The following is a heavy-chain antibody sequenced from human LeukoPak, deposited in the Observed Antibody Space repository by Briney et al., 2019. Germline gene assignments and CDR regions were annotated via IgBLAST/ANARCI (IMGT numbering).Heavy chain of an antibody. Sequence: SQTLSLTCTVSGGSISSGSYYWSWIRQPAGKGLEWIGRIYTSGSTNYNPSLKSRVTISVGTSKNQFSLKLSSVTAADTAVYYCAITRAYDSSGYSFDYWGQGTLVTVSS. D-gene: IGHD3-22*01. V-gene: IGHV4-61*02. CDR2: IYTSGST. J-gene: IGHJ4*02. CDR1: GGSISSGSYY. CDR3: AITRAYDSSGYSFDY.